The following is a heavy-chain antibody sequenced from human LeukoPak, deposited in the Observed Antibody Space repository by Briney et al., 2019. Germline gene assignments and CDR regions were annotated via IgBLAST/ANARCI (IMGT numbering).Heavy chain of an antibody. CDR3: AREGRVVVTARGTDY. V-gene: IGHV4-39*07. J-gene: IGHJ4*02. Sequence: PSETLSLTCTVSDGSISSSSYYWGWIRQPPGKGLEWIGSIYYSGSTYYNPSLKSRVTISVDTSKNQFSLKLRSVTAADTAVYYCAREGRVVVTARGTDYWGQGTLVTVSS. CDR2: IYYSGST. D-gene: IGHD2-15*01. CDR1: DGSISSSSYY.